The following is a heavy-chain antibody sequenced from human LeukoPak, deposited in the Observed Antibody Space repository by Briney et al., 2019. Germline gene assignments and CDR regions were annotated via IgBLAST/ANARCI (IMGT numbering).Heavy chain of an antibody. Sequence: SETLSLTCTVSGGSISSSSFYWGWIRQPPGKGLEWIGTIYYSGTTYYNPSLKSRVTISVDTSKNHFSLKLSSVTAADTAVYYCARRYYYVSGSYYDRFDPWGQGTLVTVSS. J-gene: IGHJ5*02. D-gene: IGHD3-10*01. V-gene: IGHV4-39*02. CDR3: ARRYYYVSGSYYDRFDP. CDR2: IYYSGTT. CDR1: GGSISSSSFY.